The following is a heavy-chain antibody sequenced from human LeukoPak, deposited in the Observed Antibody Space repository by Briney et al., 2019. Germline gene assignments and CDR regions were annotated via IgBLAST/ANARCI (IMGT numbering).Heavy chain of an antibody. J-gene: IGHJ4*02. CDR3: ARSGHYDSSGHLDY. Sequence: SETLSLTCAVYGGSFSGYYWSWIRQPPGKGLEWIGEVNHSGSTNYNPSLKSRVTISVDTSKNQFSLKLSSVTAADTAVYYCARSGHYDSSGHLDYWGQGTLVTVSS. D-gene: IGHD3-22*01. CDR1: GGSFSGYY. V-gene: IGHV4-34*01. CDR2: VNHSGST.